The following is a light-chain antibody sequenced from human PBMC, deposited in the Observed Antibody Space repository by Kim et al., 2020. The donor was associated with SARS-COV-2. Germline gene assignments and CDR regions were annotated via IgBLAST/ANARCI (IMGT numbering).Light chain of an antibody. CDR3: EQYDNWPWT. J-gene: IGKJ1*01. CDR2: GAS. Sequence: VSPGERAPLSCRAGQNIGSNLAWYQQTTGQPPRLLIYGASTRATGIPARFSGSGSGTEFTLTISSLQSEDFAVYFCEQYDNWPWTFGQGTKVDIK. CDR1: QNIGSN. V-gene: IGKV3-15*01.